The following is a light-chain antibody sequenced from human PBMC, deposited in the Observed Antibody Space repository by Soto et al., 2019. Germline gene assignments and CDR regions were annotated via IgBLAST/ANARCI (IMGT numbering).Light chain of an antibody. CDR1: SSDVGGYNY. CDR2: EVS. V-gene: IGLV2-14*01. Sequence: QSALTQPASVSGSPGQSITISCTGTSSDVGGYNYVSWYQQHPGKAPKLMIFEVSNRTSGVSTRFSGSKSGNTASLTISGLQAEDEADYYCSSYTTSSTVVFGGGTKLTVL. J-gene: IGLJ2*01. CDR3: SSYTTSSTVV.